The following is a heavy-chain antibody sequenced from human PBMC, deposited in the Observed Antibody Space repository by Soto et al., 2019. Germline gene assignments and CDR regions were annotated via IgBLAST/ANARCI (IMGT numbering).Heavy chain of an antibody. CDR1: GYTLTELS. Sequence: SCKVSGYTLTELSMHWVRQAPGKGLEWVAVIWYDGSNKYYADSVKGRFTISRDNSKNTLYLQMNSLRAEDTAVYYCARDFSPTKIAAAGPDYWGQGTLVTVSS. CDR3: ARDFSPTKIAAAGPDY. V-gene: IGHV3-33*01. J-gene: IGHJ4*02. D-gene: IGHD6-13*01. CDR2: IWYDGSNK.